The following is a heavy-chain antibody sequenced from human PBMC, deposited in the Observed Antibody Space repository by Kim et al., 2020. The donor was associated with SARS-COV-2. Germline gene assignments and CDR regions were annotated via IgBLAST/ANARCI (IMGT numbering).Heavy chain of an antibody. V-gene: IGHV3-23*01. Sequence: GGSLRLSCAASGFTFSSYAMSWVRQAPGKGLEWVSAISGSGGSTYYADSVKGRFTISRDNSKNTLYLQMNSLRAEDTAVYYCAKRRGYYYDSSGYSLDYWGQGTLVTVSS. CDR2: ISGSGGST. CDR1: GFTFSSYA. D-gene: IGHD3-22*01. J-gene: IGHJ4*02. CDR3: AKRRGYYYDSSGYSLDY.